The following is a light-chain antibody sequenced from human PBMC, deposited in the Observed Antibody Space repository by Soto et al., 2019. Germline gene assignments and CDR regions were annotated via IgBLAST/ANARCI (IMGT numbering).Light chain of an antibody. CDR2: KAS. V-gene: IGKV1-5*03. J-gene: IGKJ1*01. CDR1: QSISSW. CDR3: QQYNSYSPSWT. Sequence: DIQMTQSPSTLSASVGDRVTTTRVGSQSISSWLAWYQQKPGKAPKLLIYKASSLESGVPSRFSGSGSGTEFTLTISSLQPDDFATYYCQQYNSYSPSWTFGQGTKVDIK.